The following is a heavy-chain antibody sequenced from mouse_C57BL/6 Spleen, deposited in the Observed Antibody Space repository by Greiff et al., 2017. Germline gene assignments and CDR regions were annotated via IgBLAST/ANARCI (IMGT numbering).Heavy chain of an antibody. CDR3: ARPLYYGNYVFAY. V-gene: IGHV5-17*01. CDR1: GFTFSDYG. D-gene: IGHD2-1*01. CDR2: ISSGSSTI. J-gene: IGHJ3*01. Sequence: DVQLVESGGGLVKPGGSLKLSCAASGFTFSDYGMHWVRQAPEKGLEWVAYISSGSSTIYYADTVKGRFTISRDNAKNTLFLQMTSLRSEDTAMYYCARPLYYGNYVFAYWGQGTLVTVSA.